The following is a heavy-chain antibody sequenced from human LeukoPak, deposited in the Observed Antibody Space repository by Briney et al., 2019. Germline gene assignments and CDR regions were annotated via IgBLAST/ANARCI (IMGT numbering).Heavy chain of an antibody. D-gene: IGHD6-19*01. CDR3: AKGSSGWPERGAFDI. Sequence: GGSLRLSCAASGFTFDDYAMHWVRQAPGKGLEWASGISWNSGSIGYADSVKGRFTISRDNAKNSLYLQMNSLRAEDTALYYCAKGSSGWPERGAFDIWGQGTMVTVSS. CDR2: ISWNSGSI. J-gene: IGHJ3*02. V-gene: IGHV3-9*01. CDR1: GFTFDDYA.